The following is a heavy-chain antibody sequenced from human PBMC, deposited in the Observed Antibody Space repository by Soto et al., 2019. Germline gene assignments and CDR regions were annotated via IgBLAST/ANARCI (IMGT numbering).Heavy chain of an antibody. Sequence: ASVKVSCTASCDAFTSYGISWVRQAPGQGLEWMGCISAYNGKTDYEQKLQGRVTMTKDTSRSRDYMELRSLRSNDPDVYYCTSGSGYYDYWRQGTLVTVSS. D-gene: IGHD3-22*01. CDR1: CDAFTSYG. J-gene: IGHJ4*02. CDR3: TSGSGYYDY. V-gene: IGHV1-18*04. CDR2: ISAYNGKT.